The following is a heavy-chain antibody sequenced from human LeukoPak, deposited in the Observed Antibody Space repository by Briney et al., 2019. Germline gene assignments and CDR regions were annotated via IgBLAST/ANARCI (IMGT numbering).Heavy chain of an antibody. J-gene: IGHJ4*02. D-gene: IGHD2-2*01. CDR2: IYSGGST. V-gene: IGHV3-53*05. CDR1: GYTVSSNF. Sequence: GGSLRLSCAASGYTVSSNFMSWVRQAPGKGLEWVSVIYSGGSTYYADSVKGRVTISRDNSKNTLYLQMNSLRAEDTAVYYCARDPSEDIVVVPAAASDYWGQGTLVTVSS. CDR3: ARDPSEDIVVVPAAASDY.